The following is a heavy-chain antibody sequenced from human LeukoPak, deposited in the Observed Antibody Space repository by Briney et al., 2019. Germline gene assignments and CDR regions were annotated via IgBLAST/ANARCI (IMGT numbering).Heavy chain of an antibody. CDR1: GGPFSGYY. Sequence: SETLSLTCAVYGGPFSGYYWSWIRQPPGKGLEWIGEINHSGSTNYNPSLKSRVTISVDTSKNQFSLKLSSVTAADTAVYYCARRERTMVRGDAPPNWFDPWGQGTLVTVSS. CDR3: ARRERTMVRGDAPPNWFDP. J-gene: IGHJ5*02. V-gene: IGHV4-34*01. CDR2: INHSGST. D-gene: IGHD3-10*01.